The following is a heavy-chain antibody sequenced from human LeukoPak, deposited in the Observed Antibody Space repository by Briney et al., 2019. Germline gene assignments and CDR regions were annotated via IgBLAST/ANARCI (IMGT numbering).Heavy chain of an antibody. CDR3: AISVDSISGTGDTFDI. CDR2: ISSGSSYI. J-gene: IGHJ3*02. Sequence: GGSLRLSCAASGFTFSSYMVTWVRQAPGKGLEWVSSISSGSSYIYYEDSVKGRFTISRDNGKNSLYLQMSSLRAEDTAVYYCAISVDSISGTGDTFDIWGQGTMVTVSS. D-gene: IGHD3-3*01. CDR1: GFTFSSYM. V-gene: IGHV3-21*01.